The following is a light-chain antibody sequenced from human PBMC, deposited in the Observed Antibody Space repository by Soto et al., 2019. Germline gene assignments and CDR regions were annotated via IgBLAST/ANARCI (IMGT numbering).Light chain of an antibody. Sequence: ENVLTQSPDILSLSPGERVTLSCRASQSISNSYLAWYQQKPGQAPRVLIYGASNRATGTPDRFSGSGSGTYFTLTISRLQPEDFALYYCQQYGRSLPTFGRGTKLEIK. CDR2: GAS. CDR3: QQYGRSLPT. CDR1: QSISNSY. V-gene: IGKV3-20*01. J-gene: IGKJ2*01.